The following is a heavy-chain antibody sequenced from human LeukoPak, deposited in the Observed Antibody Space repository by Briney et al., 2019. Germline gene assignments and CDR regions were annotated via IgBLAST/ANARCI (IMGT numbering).Heavy chain of an antibody. CDR1: GFTFRNYA. D-gene: IGHD6-13*01. V-gene: IGHV3-33*01. CDR3: AREDRIAPADKAFDS. CDR2: IWYDGGNR. Sequence: PGGSLRLSCAASGFTFRNYAMHWVRQAPGKGLEWVAIIWYDGGNRYHADSVKGRFTISRDNSKNTLYLQLNSLRAEDTAVYYCAREDRIAPADKAFDSWGRGTKVTDSS. J-gene: IGHJ3*02.